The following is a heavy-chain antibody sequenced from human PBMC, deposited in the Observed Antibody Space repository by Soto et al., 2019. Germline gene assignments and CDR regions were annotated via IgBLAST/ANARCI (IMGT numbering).Heavy chain of an antibody. V-gene: IGHV1-18*01. CDR2: ISPDNGNT. J-gene: IGHJ6*02. D-gene: IGHD5-12*01. Sequence: QVQLVQSGGEVKKPGASVKVSCKASGYTFTIYGINWVRQAPGQGLEWMGWISPDNGNTNYAQKLQGRVTMTTDTSTSTAYMELRSLRSDDTAVYYWARALGYSGYAGMDVWGPGTTVNVS. CDR3: ARALGYSGYAGMDV. CDR1: GYTFTIYG.